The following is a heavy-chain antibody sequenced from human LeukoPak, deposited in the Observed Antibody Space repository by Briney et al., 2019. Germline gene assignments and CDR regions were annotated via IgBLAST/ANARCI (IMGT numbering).Heavy chain of an antibody. J-gene: IGHJ4*02. D-gene: IGHD1-26*01. CDR1: GFTFDDYA. V-gene: IGHV3-9*01. CDR3: ATDIRAVGDSRYFDY. Sequence: GGSLRLSCAASGFTFDDYAMHWVRQAPGKGLEWVSGISWSSGSIGYADSVKGRFTISRDNAKNSLYLQMNSLTVEDTAIYYCATDIRAVGDSRYFDYWGQGALVTVSS. CDR2: ISWSSGSI.